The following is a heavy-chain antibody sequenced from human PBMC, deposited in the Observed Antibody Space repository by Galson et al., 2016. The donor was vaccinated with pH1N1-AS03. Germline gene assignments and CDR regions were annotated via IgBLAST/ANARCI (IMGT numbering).Heavy chain of an antibody. D-gene: IGHD2-2*01. CDR3: ARDPRGPCSSSTFPTAYYFGMDV. CDR2: FIPILGTV. V-gene: IGHV1-69*13. CDR1: GGTFSNYA. Sequence: SVKVSCKASGGTFSNYAISWVRQAPGQGLEWMGGFIPILGTVNYAQKFQGRVTITADESTSAAYMELSSLRSEDTAVYYCARDPRGPCSSSTFPTAYYFGMDVWGQGTTVIVSS. J-gene: IGHJ6*02.